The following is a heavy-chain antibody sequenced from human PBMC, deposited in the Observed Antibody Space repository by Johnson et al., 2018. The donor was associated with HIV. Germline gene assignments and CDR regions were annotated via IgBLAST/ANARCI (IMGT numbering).Heavy chain of an antibody. CDR3: AKRGSGWPSDAVDI. V-gene: IGHV3-23*04. Sequence: VQLVESGGGLVQPGGSLRLSCAAYGFTFSAYWMHWVRQAPGKGLEWVSGINWNGGSTGYAASVKGRFTISRDNSKNTLYLQMNSLRAEDTAVYYCAKRGSGWPSDAVDIWGQGTMVTVSS. CDR1: GFTFSAYW. D-gene: IGHD6-25*01. J-gene: IGHJ3*02. CDR2: INWNGGST.